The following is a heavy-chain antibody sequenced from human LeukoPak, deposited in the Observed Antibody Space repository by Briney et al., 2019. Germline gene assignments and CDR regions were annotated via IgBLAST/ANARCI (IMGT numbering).Heavy chain of an antibody. D-gene: IGHD3-10*01. CDR2: IYYSGST. Sequence: PSETLSLTCTVSGYSISSGYYWGWIRQPPGKWLEWIGSIYYSGSTYYNPSLKSRVTISVDTSKNQFSLKLSSVTAADTAVYYCARQDLSMVRGVISAFDIWGQGTMVTVSS. CDR3: ARQDLSMVRGVISAFDI. CDR1: GYSISSGYY. V-gene: IGHV4-38-2*02. J-gene: IGHJ3*02.